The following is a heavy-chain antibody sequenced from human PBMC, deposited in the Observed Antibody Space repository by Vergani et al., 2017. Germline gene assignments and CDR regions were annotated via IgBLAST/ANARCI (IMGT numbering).Heavy chain of an antibody. V-gene: IGHV3-30*02. Sequence: QEQLLQSGGGVVKPGGSLRLSCIGSGYTFGHFDMHWVRQAPGQGQAWVAFIRDDGINPHYIDSVKGRFTISRDTSNANLLLPMHGLRPEDTGTYFCAKKGGSLYYYGVDVWGQGTTITVSS. CDR3: AKKGGSLYYYGVDV. CDR2: IRDDGINP. J-gene: IGHJ6*02. CDR1: GYTFGHFD. D-gene: IGHD1-26*01.